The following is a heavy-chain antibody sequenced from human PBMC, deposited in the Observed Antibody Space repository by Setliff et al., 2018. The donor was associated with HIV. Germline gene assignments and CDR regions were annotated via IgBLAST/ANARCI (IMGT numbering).Heavy chain of an antibody. CDR1: GYTFTNYF. Sequence: SVKVSCKASGYTFTNYFVHWVRQAPGQGLEWMGGIIPIFDTANYAQKFQGRVSITTDESTSTAYMELTSLKSEDTAVYYCASSRRGSYAIDNWGQGTLVTVSS. J-gene: IGHJ4*02. D-gene: IGHD3-16*01. CDR3: ASSRRGSYAIDN. V-gene: IGHV1-69*05. CDR2: IIPIFDTA.